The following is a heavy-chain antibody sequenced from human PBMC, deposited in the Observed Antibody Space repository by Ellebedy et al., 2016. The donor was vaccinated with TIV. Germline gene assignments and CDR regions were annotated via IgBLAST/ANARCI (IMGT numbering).Heavy chain of an antibody. V-gene: IGHV3-48*01. CDR2: ISSSSSTI. CDR1: GFTFSSYS. D-gene: IGHD4-23*01. CDR3: ARDRKGGNLPGYFDY. Sequence: GESLKISCAASGFTFSSYSMNWVRQAPGKGLEWVSYISSSSSTIYYADSVKGRFTISRDNAKNSLYLQMNSLRAEDTAVYYCARDRKGGNLPGYFDYWGQGTLVTVSS. J-gene: IGHJ4*02.